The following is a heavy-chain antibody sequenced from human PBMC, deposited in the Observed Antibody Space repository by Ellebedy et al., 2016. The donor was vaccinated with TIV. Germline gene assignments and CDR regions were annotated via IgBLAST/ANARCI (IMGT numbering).Heavy chain of an antibody. CDR2: ISHTGGRT. J-gene: IGHJ4*02. D-gene: IGHD3-22*01. CDR3: AKGRGGGSDSSAPRYYFDS. CDR1: GFTFSSYA. V-gene: IGHV3-23*01. Sequence: PGGSLRLSCAASGFTFSSYAMSWVRQAPGKGLEWFSTISHTGGRTYYADSVGGRFTISRDNSKKTLYLQMNSLSAEDTAVYYCAKGRGGGSDSSAPRYYFDSWGLGTLVTVSS.